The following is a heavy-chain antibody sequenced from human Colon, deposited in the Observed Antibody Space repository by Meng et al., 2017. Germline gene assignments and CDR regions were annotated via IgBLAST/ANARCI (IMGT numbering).Heavy chain of an antibody. CDR3: ARVKAVAGTPFDY. CDR1: GDSVSSNSAA. D-gene: IGHD6-19*01. CDR2: TYYRSKWYN. J-gene: IGHJ4*02. V-gene: IGHV6-1*01. Sequence: LRLSCAISGDSVSSNSAAWNWIRQSPSRGLEWLGRTYYRSKWYNDYAVSVKSRIAINPDTSKNQFSLQLNSVTPEDTAVYYCARVKAVAGTPFDYWGQGTLVTVSS.